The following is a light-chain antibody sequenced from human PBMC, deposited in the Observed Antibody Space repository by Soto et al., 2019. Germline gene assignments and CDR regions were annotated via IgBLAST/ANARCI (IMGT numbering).Light chain of an antibody. CDR3: SSYTTSSILV. CDR1: TSDVGAYNY. J-gene: IGLJ7*01. V-gene: IGLV2-14*01. Sequence: QSVLTQPASVSGSPGQSIAISCTGTTSDVGAYNYVSWYQQHPGKAPKLIIDEVSNRPSGISNRFSGSKSGNTASLTISGLQAEDEADYYCSSYTTSSILVFGSGTQLTVL. CDR2: EVS.